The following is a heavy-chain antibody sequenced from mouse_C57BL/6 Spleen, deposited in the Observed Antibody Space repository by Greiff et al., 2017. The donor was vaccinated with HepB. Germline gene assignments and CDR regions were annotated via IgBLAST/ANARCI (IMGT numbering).Heavy chain of an antibody. D-gene: IGHD2-4*01. CDR1: GYTFTSYW. Sequence: QVQLQQSGAELVKPGASVKVSCKASGYTFTSYWMHWVKQRPGQGLEWIGRIHPSDSDTNYNQKFKGKATLTVDKSSSTAEMQLSSRTSEDSAVYYCSIFEYDGAWLAYWGQGTLVTVSA. J-gene: IGHJ3*01. CDR2: IHPSDSDT. CDR3: SIFEYDGAWLAY. V-gene: IGHV1-74*01.